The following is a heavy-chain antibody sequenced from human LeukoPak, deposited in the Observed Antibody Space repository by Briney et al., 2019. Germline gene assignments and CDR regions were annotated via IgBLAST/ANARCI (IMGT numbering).Heavy chain of an antibody. J-gene: IGHJ4*02. CDR2: ISAYNGNT. CDR3: SRVRIEQQPYDY. CDR1: GYTFSSYG. Sequence: VASVKVSCKASGYTFSSYGISWVRQAPGQGLEWMGWISAYNGNTNYAQKLQGRVTMTTDTSTSTAYMELRSLRSDDTAVYYWSRVRIEQQPYDYWGQGTLVTVSS. V-gene: IGHV1-18*01. D-gene: IGHD6-13*01.